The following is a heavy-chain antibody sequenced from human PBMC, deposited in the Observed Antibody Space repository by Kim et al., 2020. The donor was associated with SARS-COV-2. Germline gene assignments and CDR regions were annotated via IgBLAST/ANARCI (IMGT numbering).Heavy chain of an antibody. V-gene: IGHV3-21*01. J-gene: IGHJ6*02. CDR2: ISSSSSYI. Sequence: GGSLRLSCAASGFTFSSYSMNWVRQAPGKGLEWVSSISSSSSYIYYADSVKGRFTISRDNAKNSLYLQMNSLRAEDTAVYYCARGRLAAAGNYYYYGMDVWGQGTTVTVSS. CDR1: GFTFSSYS. CDR3: ARGRLAAAGNYYYYGMDV. D-gene: IGHD6-13*01.